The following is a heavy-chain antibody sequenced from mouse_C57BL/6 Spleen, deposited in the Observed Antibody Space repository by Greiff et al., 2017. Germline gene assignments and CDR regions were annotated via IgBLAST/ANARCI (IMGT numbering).Heavy chain of an antibody. J-gene: IGHJ1*03. CDR1: GYSITSGYY. CDR3: ARGTMYFDV. Sequence: VQLKESGPGLVKPSQSLSLTCSVTGYSITSGYYWNWIRQFPGNKLEWMGYISYDGSNNYNPSLKNRISITRDTSKNQFFLKLNSVTTEDTATYYCARGTMYFDVWGTGTTVTVSS. D-gene: IGHD1-1*02. V-gene: IGHV3-6*01. CDR2: ISYDGSN.